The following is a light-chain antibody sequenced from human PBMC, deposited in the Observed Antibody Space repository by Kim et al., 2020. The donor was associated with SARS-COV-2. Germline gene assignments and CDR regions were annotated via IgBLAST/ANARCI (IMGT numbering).Light chain of an antibody. V-gene: IGLV2-14*03. CDR1: SNDIGDYRY. Sequence: QSVLTQPASVSGSPGQSITISCTGTSNDIGDYRYVSWYQQHPGKAPKLLIYDVSERPPGVSARFSGSKSGNTASLIVSGLQAEDDGDYYCSSYSSDTTFVLFGGGTQLTVL. CDR3: SSYSSDTTFVL. CDR2: DVS. J-gene: IGLJ2*01.